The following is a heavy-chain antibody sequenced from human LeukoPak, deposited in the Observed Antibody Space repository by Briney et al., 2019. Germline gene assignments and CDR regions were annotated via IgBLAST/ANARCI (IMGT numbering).Heavy chain of an antibody. J-gene: IGHJ4*02. Sequence: GGSLRLSCAASGFDFSRSWMNWVRQAPGEGLEWVANMKPDGRRKYYVDSVKGRFTISRDNAKNSLFLQMNSLRAEDTAVYYCAALDHGRDFWGQGALVTVSS. V-gene: IGHV3-7*01. CDR1: GFDFSRSW. CDR3: AALDHGRDF. CDR2: MKPDGRRK.